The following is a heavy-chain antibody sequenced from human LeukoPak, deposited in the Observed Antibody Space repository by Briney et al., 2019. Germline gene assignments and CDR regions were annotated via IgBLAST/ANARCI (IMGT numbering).Heavy chain of an antibody. CDR2: ISSGGSVI. CDR3: TREPYMDV. J-gene: IGHJ6*04. CDR1: GFTFSSYS. Sequence: PGGSLRLSCAASGFTFSSYSMNWVRQAPGKGLEWVSSISSGGSVIYYADSVKGRFTISRDQVKKSVFLQMDSLRAEDTAVYYCTREPYMDVWGRGPAVTVSS. V-gene: IGHV3-21*01.